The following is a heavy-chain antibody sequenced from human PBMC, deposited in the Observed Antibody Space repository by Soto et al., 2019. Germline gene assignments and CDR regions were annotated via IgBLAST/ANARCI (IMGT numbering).Heavy chain of an antibody. CDR3: ARAGTLSPTIFGVVTGHVGYYYYMDV. V-gene: IGHV4-4*02. Sequence: SETLSLTCAVSSGSISSSNWWSWVRQPPGKGLEWIGEIYHSGSTNYNPSLKSRVTISVDKSKNQFSLKLSSVTAADTAVYYCARAGTLSPTIFGVVTGHVGYYYYMDVWGKGTTVTVSS. D-gene: IGHD3-3*01. J-gene: IGHJ6*03. CDR1: SGSISSSNW. CDR2: IYHSGST.